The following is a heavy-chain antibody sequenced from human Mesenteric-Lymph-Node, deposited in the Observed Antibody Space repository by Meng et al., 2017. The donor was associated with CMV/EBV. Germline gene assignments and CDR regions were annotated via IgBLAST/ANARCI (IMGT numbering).Heavy chain of an antibody. V-gene: IGHV2-5*02. Sequence: QITLNESGPTLVKPTPNLTLTCTFPGFSLITSGVGVGWIRQPPGKALEWLALIYWDDDKRYSPSLKSRLTITKDTSKNQVVLTMTNMDPVDTATYYCAHSSGIAAAGPFYFDYWGQGTLVTVSS. CDR1: GFSLITSGVG. D-gene: IGHD6-13*01. CDR2: IYWDDDK. CDR3: AHSSGIAAAGPFYFDY. J-gene: IGHJ4*02.